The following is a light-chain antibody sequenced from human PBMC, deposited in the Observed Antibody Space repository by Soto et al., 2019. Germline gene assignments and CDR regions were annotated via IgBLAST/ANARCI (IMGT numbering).Light chain of an antibody. J-gene: IGKJ4*01. V-gene: IGKV1-33*01. CDR2: DAS. CDR1: QDIDNY. CDR3: QQYDRLPIT. Sequence: IQMTQSPSSLSASVGDRVTITCQASQDIDNYLNWYQQKPGQAPNLLIYDASNLEPGVPSRFSGSGSGTDFTFTISSLQPEDIATFYCQQYDRLPITFGGGTKVEI.